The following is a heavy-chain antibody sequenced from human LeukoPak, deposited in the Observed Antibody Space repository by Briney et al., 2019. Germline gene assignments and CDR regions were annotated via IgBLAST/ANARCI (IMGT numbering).Heavy chain of an antibody. D-gene: IGHD3-22*01. CDR3: VRLGDSSSYRAEYFQH. Sequence: GRSLRLSCAASEFSFSTYAMHWVRQAPGKGLEYVSAISSNGGSTFYANSVKGRFTISRDNSKNTLYLQMGSLRTDDMAVYYCVRLGDSSSYRAEYFQHWGQGTLVTVSS. V-gene: IGHV3-64*01. J-gene: IGHJ1*01. CDR1: EFSFSTYA. CDR2: ISSNGGST.